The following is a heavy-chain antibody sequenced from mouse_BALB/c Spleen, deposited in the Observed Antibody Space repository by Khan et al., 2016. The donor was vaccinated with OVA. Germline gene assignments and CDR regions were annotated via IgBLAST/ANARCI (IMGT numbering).Heavy chain of an antibody. CDR3: ARPPYFSYTLDH. Sequence: QIQLVQSGPELKKPGETVKISCKASGYTFTNYGMNWVKQSPGKALKWMGWIHTYTGEPTYADDFKGRFAFSLETSANTAYLEINHLKNEDTATDCCARPPYFSYTLDHWCQGTSVTVSS. CDR2: IHTYTGEP. CDR1: GYTFTNYG. J-gene: IGHJ4*01. D-gene: IGHD2-10*01. V-gene: IGHV9-3-1*01.